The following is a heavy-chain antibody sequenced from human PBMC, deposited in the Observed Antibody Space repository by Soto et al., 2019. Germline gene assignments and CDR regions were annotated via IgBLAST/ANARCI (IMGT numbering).Heavy chain of an antibody. D-gene: IGHD3-22*01. CDR1: VGSITSSYY. J-gene: IGHJ4*02. V-gene: IGHV4-38-2*01. Sequence: KTSETLSLTCVFSVGSITSSYYWGWIRQTPGKGLEWIGSIHHSGTTFYNPSLKSRVTISVDTSENQFSLKVRSVTAADTAVYYCARQATESRGSHIYWGQGTLVIVSS. CDR2: IHHSGTT. CDR3: ARQATESRGSHIY.